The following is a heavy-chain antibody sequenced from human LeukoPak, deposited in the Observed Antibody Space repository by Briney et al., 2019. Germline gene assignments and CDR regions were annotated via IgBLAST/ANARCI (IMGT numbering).Heavy chain of an antibody. CDR3: GRARGYQLLQYFFDY. CDR2: INPNSGGT. CDR1: GYTFTGYY. Sequence: GASVKVSCKASGYTFTGYYMHWVRQAPGQGLEWMGWINPNSGGTNSAQKFPGRVTMTRDTSISTAHIELCRPGSDDTAVYYSGRARGYQLLQYFFDYGAQGTGVSV. V-gene: IGHV1-2*02. J-gene: IGHJ4*02. D-gene: IGHD2-2*01.